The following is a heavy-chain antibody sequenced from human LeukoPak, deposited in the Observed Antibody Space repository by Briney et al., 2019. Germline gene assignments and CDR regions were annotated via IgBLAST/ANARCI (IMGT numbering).Heavy chain of an antibody. CDR3: ASTRSSWFSHWFDP. Sequence: PSETLSLTCTVSGGSISSSSYYWGWIRQPPGRRLECIGSIYYSGNTYYNASLKSRLTTSVDTSKNQFSLKLSSVTDAGTAVYYCASTRSSWFSHWFDPWGQGSLVTVSS. V-gene: IGHV4-39*01. J-gene: IGHJ5*02. CDR2: IYYSGNT. CDR1: GGSISSSSYY. D-gene: IGHD6-13*01.